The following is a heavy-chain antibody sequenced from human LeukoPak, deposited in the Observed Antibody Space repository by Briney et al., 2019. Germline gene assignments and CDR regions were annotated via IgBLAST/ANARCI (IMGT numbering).Heavy chain of an antibody. CDR1: GFTFSSYA. CDR2: ISYDGSNK. V-gene: IGHV3-30-3*01. D-gene: IGHD4/OR15-4a*01. CDR3: ASPQPLWWQTFYYYYGMDV. J-gene: IGHJ6*02. Sequence: GGSLRLSCAASGFTFSSYAMHWVRQAPGKGLEWVAVISYDGSNKYYADSVKGRFTIPRDNSKNTLYLQMNSLRAEDTAVYYCASPQPLWWQTFYYYYGMDVWGQGTTVTASS.